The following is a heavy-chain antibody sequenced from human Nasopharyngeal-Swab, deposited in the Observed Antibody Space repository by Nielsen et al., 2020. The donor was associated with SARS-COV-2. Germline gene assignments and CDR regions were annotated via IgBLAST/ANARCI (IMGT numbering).Heavy chain of an antibody. CDR3: AKDREATYCYGSGGFDY. Sequence: GGSLRLSCAASGFTFSSYAMSWVRQAPGKGLEWVSAISGSGGSTYYADSVKGRFTISRDNSKNTLYLQMNSLRAEDTAVYYCAKDREATYCYGSGGFDYWGQGTLVTVSS. V-gene: IGHV3-23*01. J-gene: IGHJ4*02. D-gene: IGHD3-10*01. CDR2: ISGSGGST. CDR1: GFTFSSYA.